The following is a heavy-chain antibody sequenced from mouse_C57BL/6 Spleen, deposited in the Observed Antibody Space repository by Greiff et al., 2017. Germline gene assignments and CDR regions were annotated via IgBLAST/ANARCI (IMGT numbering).Heavy chain of an antibody. CDR2: IRNKANGYTT. D-gene: IGHD2-1*01. J-gene: IGHJ2*01. CDR3: ASLLLGGFGY. V-gene: IGHV7-3*01. Sequence: DVKLVASGGGLVQPGGSLSLSCAASGFTFTDYYMSWVRQPPGKALEWLGFIRNKANGYTTEYSASVKGRFTISRDNSQSILYLQMNALRAEDSATYYCASLLLGGFGYWGQGTTLTVSS. CDR1: GFTFTDYY.